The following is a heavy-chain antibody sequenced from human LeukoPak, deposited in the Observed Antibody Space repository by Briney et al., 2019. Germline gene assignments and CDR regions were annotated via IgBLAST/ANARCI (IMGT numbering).Heavy chain of an antibody. D-gene: IGHD3-22*01. J-gene: IGHJ4*02. V-gene: IGHV3-30*02. CDR2: IRYDANSK. Sequence: PGGSLRLSCAASGFTFSSYGMHWVRQAPGKGLEWVAFIRYDANSKYYADSVKGRFTISRDNSKNTLYLQMNSLRAEDTAVFYCATGHYDNSPNHRMWIHYWGQGTLVTVSS. CDR1: GFTFSSYG. CDR3: ATGHYDNSPNHRMWIHY.